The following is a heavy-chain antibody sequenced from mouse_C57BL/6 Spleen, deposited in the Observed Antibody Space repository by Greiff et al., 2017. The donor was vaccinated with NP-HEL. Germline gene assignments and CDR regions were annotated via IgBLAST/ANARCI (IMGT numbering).Heavy chain of an antibody. V-gene: IGHV1-15*01. J-gene: IGHJ1*03. CDR3: TRPYGSSPPGYFDV. CDR1: GYTFTDYE. CDR2: IDPETGGT. Sequence: VKLQESGAELVRPGASVTLSCKASGYTFTDYEMHWVKQTPVHGLEWIGAIDPETGGTAYNQKFKGKAILTADKSSSTAYMELRSLTSEDSAVYYCTRPYGSSPPGYFDVWGTGTTVTVSS. D-gene: IGHD1-1*01.